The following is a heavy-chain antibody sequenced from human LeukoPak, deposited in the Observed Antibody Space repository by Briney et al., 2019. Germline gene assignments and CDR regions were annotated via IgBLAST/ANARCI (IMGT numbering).Heavy chain of an antibody. CDR3: ERGYSSSWPHYYYYGIDV. CDR2: IYYSGST. CDR1: GGSISSYY. D-gene: IGHD6-13*01. J-gene: IGHJ6*02. Sequence: PSETLSLTCTVSGGSISSYYWSWVRQPPGKGLEWIGYIYYSGSTNYNPSHKSRVTISVDTYNNQFSLKLSSVTAADTAVYCCERGYSSSWPHYYYYGIDVWGQGTTVTVSS. V-gene: IGHV4-59*01.